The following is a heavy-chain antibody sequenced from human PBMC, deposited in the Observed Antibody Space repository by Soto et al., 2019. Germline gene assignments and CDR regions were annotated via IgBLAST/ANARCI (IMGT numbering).Heavy chain of an antibody. J-gene: IGHJ6*02. CDR1: GYTFTGYY. D-gene: IGHD3-9*01. CDR3: ARGLRYFDWFALKTTKRYYYYGMDV. V-gene: IGHV1-2*02. CDR2: INPNSGGT. Sequence: ASVKVSCKASGYTFTGYYMHWVRQAPGQGLEWMGWINPNSGGTNYAQKFQGRVTMTRDTSISTAYMELSRLRSDDTAVYYCARGLRYFDWFALKTTKRYYYYGMDVWGQGTTVTVSS.